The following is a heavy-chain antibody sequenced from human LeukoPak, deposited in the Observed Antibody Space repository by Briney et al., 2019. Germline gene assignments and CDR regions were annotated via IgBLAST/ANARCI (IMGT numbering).Heavy chain of an antibody. CDR3: ARSYGMDV. V-gene: IGHV3-74*01. Sequence: PGGSLRLSCAASGFTFSTYWMHWVRQAPGKGPVWVSRINSDGSSTTYVDSMKGRFTISRDNAKSTLYLQMNSLRADDTAVYYCARSYGMDVWGQGTTVTVSS. J-gene: IGHJ6*02. CDR2: INSDGSST. CDR1: GFTFSTYW.